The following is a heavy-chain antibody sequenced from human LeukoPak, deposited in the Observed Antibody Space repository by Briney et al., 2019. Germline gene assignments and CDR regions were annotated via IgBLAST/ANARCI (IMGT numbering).Heavy chain of an antibody. J-gene: IGHJ4*02. CDR1: GYTFTSYY. Sequence: GASVKVSCKASGYTFTSYYMHWVRQVPGQGLEWMGIINPSGGSTNYAQKFQGRVTMTRDTSTSTVYMELSSLRSEDTAVYYCARDFTYYSGSGSWPSDYWGRGTLVTVSS. CDR3: ARDFTYYSGSGSWPSDY. CDR2: INPSGGST. D-gene: IGHD3-10*01. V-gene: IGHV1-46*01.